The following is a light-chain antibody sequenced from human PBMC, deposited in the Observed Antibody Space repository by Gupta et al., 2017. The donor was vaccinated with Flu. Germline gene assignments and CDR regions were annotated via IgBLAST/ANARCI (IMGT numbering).Light chain of an antibody. CDR1: QSVGSY. CDR3: QQRSNWPLT. V-gene: IGKV3-11*01. CDR2: DAS. Sequence: EIVLTQSPATLSLSPGERATLSCRASQSVGSYLAWYQQKPGQHPRLFIYDASNRATGIPARFSGSGSGTDFTLTSSSLEPEDFAVYFCQQRSNWPLTFGGGTKVEIK. J-gene: IGKJ4*02.